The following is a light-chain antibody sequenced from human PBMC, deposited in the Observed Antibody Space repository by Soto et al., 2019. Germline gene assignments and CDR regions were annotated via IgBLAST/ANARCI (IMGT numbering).Light chain of an antibody. J-gene: IGKJ4*01. Sequence: EIVMTQSPLSLLVTPGEPASISCRSSQSLLHRNGYNYLDWYLQKPGQSPQLLIYLGSNRASGVPDRFSGSGSGTDFTLEISRVEAEDVGVYYCMQALQTPLTFGGGTKVEIK. CDR2: LGS. CDR1: QSLLHRNGYNY. CDR3: MQALQTPLT. V-gene: IGKV2-28*01.